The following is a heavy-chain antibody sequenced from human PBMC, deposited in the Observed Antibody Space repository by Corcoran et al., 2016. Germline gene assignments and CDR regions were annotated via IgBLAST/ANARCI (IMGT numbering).Heavy chain of an antibody. J-gene: IGHJ4*02. CDR3: ASASGGSGQPSWVADY. CDR2: INHSGST. Sequence: QVQLQQWGAGLLKPSETLSLTCAVYGGSFSGYYWSWIRQPPGKGLEWIGEINHSGSTNYNPSLKSRVTISVDTSKNQFSLKLSSVTAADTAVYYCASASGGSGQPSWVADYWGQGTLVTVSS. CDR1: GGSFSGYY. V-gene: IGHV4-34*01. D-gene: IGHD6-19*01.